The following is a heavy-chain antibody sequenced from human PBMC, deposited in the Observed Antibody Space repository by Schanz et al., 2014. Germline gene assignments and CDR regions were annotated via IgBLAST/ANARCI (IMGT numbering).Heavy chain of an antibody. D-gene: IGHD2-15*01. Sequence: QVQLVQSGAEVKKPGASVKVSCRSSGYSFISYDINWVRQAAGQGLEWMGHMNPKTGNTEYAQKFQGRVTMTTDTSIGTAYMELRSLRSDDTAVYYWASTPFDIVVVGTLSYYHYYYVMDVWGQGTPSTV. CDR3: ASTPFDIVVVGTLSYYHYYYVMDV. CDR1: GYSFISYD. V-gene: IGHV1-8*01. CDR2: MNPKTGNT. J-gene: IGHJ6*02.